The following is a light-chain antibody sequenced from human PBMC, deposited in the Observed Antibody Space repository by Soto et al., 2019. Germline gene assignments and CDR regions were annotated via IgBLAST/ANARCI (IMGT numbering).Light chain of an antibody. CDR3: QQYGRSPAT. Sequence: PGERATLSCRASQSVSSNYLAWYQQKPGQAPRLLIFGASSRASGIPDRFSGSGSGTDFTLTIGRLEPEDFAVYYCQQYGRSPATFGQGTKVEI. CDR2: GAS. CDR1: QSVSSNY. J-gene: IGKJ1*01. V-gene: IGKV3-20*01.